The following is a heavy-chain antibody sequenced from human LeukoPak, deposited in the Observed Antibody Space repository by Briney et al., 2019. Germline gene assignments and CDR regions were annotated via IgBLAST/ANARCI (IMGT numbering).Heavy chain of an antibody. J-gene: IGHJ4*02. V-gene: IGHV3-30*18. CDR3: AKGLFLVAATLGPIDY. CDR1: GFTFSSYG. D-gene: IGHD2-15*01. Sequence: GRSLRLSCAASGFTFSSYGMHWVRQAPGKGLERVAVISYDGSNKYYADSVKGRFTISRDNSKNTLYLQMNSLRAEDTAVYYCAKGLFLVAATLGPIDYWGQGTLVTVSS. CDR2: ISYDGSNK.